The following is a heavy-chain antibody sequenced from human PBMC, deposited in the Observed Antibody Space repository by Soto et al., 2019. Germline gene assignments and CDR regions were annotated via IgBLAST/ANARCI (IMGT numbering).Heavy chain of an antibody. CDR1: GFTFSSYE. D-gene: IGHD4-17*01. CDR2: ISSSGSTI. CDR3: ASRHDYWGQGTQVTVSSGMDV. Sequence: EVQLVESGGGLVQPGGSLRLSCAASGFTFSSYEMNWVRQAPGKGLEWISYISSSGSTIHYADSVKGRFTISRDNAKNSLYLQMNSLRAEDTAVYYCASRHDYWGQGTQVTVSSGMDVWGQGTTVTVSS. V-gene: IGHV3-48*03. J-gene: IGHJ6*02.